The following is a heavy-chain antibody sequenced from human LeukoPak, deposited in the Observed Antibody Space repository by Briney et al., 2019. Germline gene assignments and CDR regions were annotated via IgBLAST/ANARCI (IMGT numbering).Heavy chain of an antibody. Sequence: SETLSLTCTVSGGSITTYYWSWIRQPPGKGLEWIGHIYDSGYTNYNPSVKGRVTISADTSKNEFSLQLTSVTAADTAVYYCARGIGWLPDWWGQGTLVTVSS. CDR3: ARGIGWLPDW. J-gene: IGHJ4*02. D-gene: IGHD6-19*01. V-gene: IGHV4-59*01. CDR1: GGSITTYY. CDR2: IYDSGYT.